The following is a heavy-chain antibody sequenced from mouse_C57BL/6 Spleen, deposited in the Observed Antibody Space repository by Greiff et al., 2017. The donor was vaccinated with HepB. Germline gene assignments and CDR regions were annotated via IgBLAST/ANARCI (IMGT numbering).Heavy chain of an antibody. CDR2: IHPNSGST. CDR3: ARIYYGSSYVYYFDY. J-gene: IGHJ2*01. Sequence: QVQLQQPGAELVKPGASVKLSCKASGYTFTSYWMHWVKQRPGQGLEWIGMIHPNSGSTNYNEKFKSKATLTVDKSSSTAYMQLSSLTSEDSAVYYCARIYYGSSYVYYFDYWGQGTTLTVSS. CDR1: GYTFTSYW. V-gene: IGHV1-64*01. D-gene: IGHD1-1*01.